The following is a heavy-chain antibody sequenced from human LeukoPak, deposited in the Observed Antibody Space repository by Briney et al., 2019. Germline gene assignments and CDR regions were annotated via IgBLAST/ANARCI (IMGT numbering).Heavy chain of an antibody. Sequence: PSETLSLTCTVSGGSIRSYYWSWIRQPPGKGLEWIGYIYWSGRTHYNPSLKSRVTISVDTSKNEFSLSLNSVTAADTAVYYCARGWLEQLFDSWGQGTLVTVSS. D-gene: IGHD5-24*01. CDR3: ARGWLEQLFDS. CDR2: IYWSGRT. J-gene: IGHJ4*02. CDR1: GGSIRSYY. V-gene: IGHV4-59*01.